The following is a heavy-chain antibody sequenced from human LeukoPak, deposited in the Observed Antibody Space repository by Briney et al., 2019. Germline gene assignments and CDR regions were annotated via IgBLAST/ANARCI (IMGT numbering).Heavy chain of an antibody. CDR1: GYTFTGYY. V-gene: IGHV1-2*02. Sequence: ASVKVSCKASGYTFTGYYMHWVRQAPGQGLEWMGWINPNSGGTNYAQKFQGRVTITRNTSISTAYMELSSLRSEDTAVYYCARGAGNTYYYGSGPYRRYDAFDIWGQGTMVTVSS. D-gene: IGHD3-10*01. CDR2: INPNSGGT. CDR3: ARGAGNTYYYGSGPYRRYDAFDI. J-gene: IGHJ3*02.